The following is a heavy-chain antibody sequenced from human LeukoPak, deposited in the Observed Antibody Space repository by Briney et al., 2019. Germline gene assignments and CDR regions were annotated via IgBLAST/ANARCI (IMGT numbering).Heavy chain of an antibody. D-gene: IGHD6-6*01. Sequence: SETLSLTCAVYGGSFSGYYWSWIRQPPGKGLEWFGEINLSGSTNDHPSLKSRVTISVDTSKNQFSLKLSSVTAADTAIYYCARGLRTLIAARPTAFDIWGQGTMVTVSS. V-gene: IGHV4-34*01. CDR3: ARGLRTLIAARPTAFDI. CDR1: GGSFSGYY. CDR2: INLSGST. J-gene: IGHJ3*02.